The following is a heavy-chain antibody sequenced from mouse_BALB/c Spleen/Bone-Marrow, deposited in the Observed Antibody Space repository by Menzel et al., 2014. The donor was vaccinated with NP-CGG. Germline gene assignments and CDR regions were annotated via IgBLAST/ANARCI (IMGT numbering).Heavy chain of an antibody. V-gene: IGHV1S81*02. CDR2: INPSNGRT. CDR1: GYTFTSYW. D-gene: IGHD1-1*02. J-gene: IGHJ2*01. CDR3: AIWGCDY. Sequence: VQLQQSGAELVKPGASVKLSCKASGYTFTSYWMHWVKQRPGQGLEWIGEINPSNGRTNYNEKFKSQAARTVDKSSSTAFMQLSSLTSEDAAVYYCAIWGCDYWGQGFTLTVAS.